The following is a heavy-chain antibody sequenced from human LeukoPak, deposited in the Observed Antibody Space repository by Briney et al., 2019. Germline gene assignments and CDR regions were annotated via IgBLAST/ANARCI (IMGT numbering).Heavy chain of an antibody. CDR3: ARATGHSGY. V-gene: IGHV1-2*06. CDR2: INPNSGGT. CDR1: GYTFTSYD. D-gene: IGHD1-14*01. Sequence: ASVKVSCKASGYTFTSYDINWVRQATGQGLEWMGRINPNSGGTNYAQKFQGRVTMTRDTSISTAYMELSRLRSDDTAVYYCARATGHSGYWGQGTLVTVSS. J-gene: IGHJ4*02.